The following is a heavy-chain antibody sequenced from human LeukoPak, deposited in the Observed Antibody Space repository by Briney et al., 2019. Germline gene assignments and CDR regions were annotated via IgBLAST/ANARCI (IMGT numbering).Heavy chain of an antibody. J-gene: IGHJ3*02. V-gene: IGHV4-39*07. Sequence: GSLRLSGAASGFTFSSYEMNWVRQAPGKGLEWIGSIYYSGSTYYNPSLKGRVTISVDTSKNQFSLKLSSVTAADTAVYYCARVPAAGILAFDIWGQGTMVTVSS. CDR1: GFTFSSYE. CDR2: IYYSGST. D-gene: IGHD6-13*01. CDR3: ARVPAAGILAFDI.